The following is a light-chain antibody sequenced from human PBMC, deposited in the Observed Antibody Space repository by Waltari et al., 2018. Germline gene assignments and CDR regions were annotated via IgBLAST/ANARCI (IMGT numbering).Light chain of an antibody. CDR3: QQSFSSLFT. CDR1: QRISTY. Sequence: DIQMTQSPSSLSASVGDRVTITCRASQRISTYLNWYQHKPGKAPKLLIYGTSSLQSGVPSRFSGSGSGTDFTLTISSLHPEDFATYYCQQSFSSLFTFGGGTKVEIK. CDR2: GTS. J-gene: IGKJ4*01. V-gene: IGKV1-39*01.